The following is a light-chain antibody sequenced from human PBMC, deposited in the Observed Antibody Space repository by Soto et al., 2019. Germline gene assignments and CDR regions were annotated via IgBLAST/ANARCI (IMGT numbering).Light chain of an antibody. V-gene: IGKV3-15*01. Sequence: EIVMTQSPATLSVSPGERATLSCRASQSVSSGLAWYQQNPGQAPRLLIYDASTRATGIPARFSGSGSGTKFTLTISSLQSEDIAVYYCQRYNNWPIPTSGQRTRLEI. CDR1: QSVSSG. CDR3: QRYNNWPIPT. CDR2: DAS. J-gene: IGKJ5*01.